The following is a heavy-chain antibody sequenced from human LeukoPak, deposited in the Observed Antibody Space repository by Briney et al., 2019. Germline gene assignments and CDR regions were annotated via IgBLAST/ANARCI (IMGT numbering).Heavy chain of an antibody. Sequence: PGGSLRLSSAASGFTFSSYSMNWVRQAPGKGLEWVSSISSSSIYIYYGDSVKGRFTISRDNAKNSLFLQMNSLRAEDTAVYYCAKDYSKTSYYGSGTYYRPNWFDPWGQGTLVTVSS. CDR1: GFTFSSYS. CDR2: ISSSSIYI. CDR3: AKDYSKTSYYGSGTYYRPNWFDP. V-gene: IGHV3-21*01. J-gene: IGHJ5*02. D-gene: IGHD3-10*01.